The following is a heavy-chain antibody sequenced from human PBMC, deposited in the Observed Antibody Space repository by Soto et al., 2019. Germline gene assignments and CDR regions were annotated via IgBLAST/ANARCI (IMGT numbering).Heavy chain of an antibody. V-gene: IGHV1-18*01. Sequence: ASVKVSCKSSGYTFTSYAISWVRQAPGQGLEWMGGISAYNGNTKYAQKVQGRVTMTTDTSTSTAYMELRSLRSDDTAVYYCARGVGSGSYYNQYNWFDPWGQGTLVTVSS. CDR2: ISAYNGNT. CDR3: ARGVGSGSYYNQYNWFDP. J-gene: IGHJ5*02. CDR1: GYTFTSYA. D-gene: IGHD3-10*01.